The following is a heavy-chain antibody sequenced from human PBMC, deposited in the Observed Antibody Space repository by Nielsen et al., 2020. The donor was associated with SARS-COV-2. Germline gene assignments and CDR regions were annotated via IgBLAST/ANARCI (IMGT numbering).Heavy chain of an antibody. CDR2: INSDGSST. Sequence: GESLKISCAASGFTFSSYWMHWVRQAPGKGLVWVSRINSDGSSTSYADSVKGRFTISRDNAKNTLYLQMNSPRAEDTAVYYCAREDSSGWYKWFDPWGQGTLVTVSS. J-gene: IGHJ5*02. CDR3: AREDSSGWYKWFDP. D-gene: IGHD6-19*01. V-gene: IGHV3-74*01. CDR1: GFTFSSYW.